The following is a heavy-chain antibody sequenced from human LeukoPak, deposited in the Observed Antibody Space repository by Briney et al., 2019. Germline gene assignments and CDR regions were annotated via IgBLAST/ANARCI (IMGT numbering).Heavy chain of an antibody. J-gene: IGHJ4*02. CDR3: ARLAIAAAGRDFDY. D-gene: IGHD6-13*01. Sequence: SVKVSCKASGGTFSSYAISWVRQAPGRGLEWMGRIIPILGIANYAQKFQGRVTITADKSTSTAYMELSSLRSEDTAVYYCARLAIAAAGRDFDYWGQGTLVTVSS. CDR2: IIPILGIA. CDR1: GGTFSSYA. V-gene: IGHV1-69*04.